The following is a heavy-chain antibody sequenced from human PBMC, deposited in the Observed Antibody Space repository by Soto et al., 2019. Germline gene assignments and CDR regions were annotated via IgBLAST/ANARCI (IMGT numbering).Heavy chain of an antibody. CDR3: ARPKSIAALLGDAFDI. Sequence: SVKVSCKASGGTFSSYTISWVRQAPGQGLEWMGRIIPILGIANYAQKFQGRVTITADESTSTAYMELSSLRSEDTAVYYCARPKSIAALLGDAFDIWGQGTMVTV. V-gene: IGHV1-69*02. CDR2: IIPILGIA. CDR1: GGTFSSYT. J-gene: IGHJ3*02. D-gene: IGHD6-6*01.